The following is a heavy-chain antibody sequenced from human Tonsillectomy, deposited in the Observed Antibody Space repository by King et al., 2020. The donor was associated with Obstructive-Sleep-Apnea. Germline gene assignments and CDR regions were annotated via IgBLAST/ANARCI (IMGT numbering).Heavy chain of an antibody. J-gene: IGHJ6*02. CDR2: INWDGGST. V-gene: IGHV3-43*01. D-gene: IGHD2-2*01. Sequence: QLVESGGAVVQPGGSLRLSCAASGFTFNDYSMHWVRQAPGKGLEWVSLINWDGGSTYYADSVKGRFTISRDNSKNSLYLQMNSLRTEDTALYYCGKEYCVSSNCYFWRGRSGLDVWGQGTTVTVS. CDR1: GFTFNDYS. CDR3: GKEYCVSSNCYFWRGRSGLDV.